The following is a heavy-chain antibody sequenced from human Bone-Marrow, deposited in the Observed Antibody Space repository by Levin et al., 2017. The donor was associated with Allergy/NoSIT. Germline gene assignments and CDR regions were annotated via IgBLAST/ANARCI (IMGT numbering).Heavy chain of an antibody. Sequence: ASVKVSCKASGGDFMNLAITWVRQAPGQGLEWMGGIAPMFGTGNYAQKFLGRVKMTADKSTNTVYMEMSSLTAEDTAVYYCARSNTYDYYFDYWGQGTLVTVSS. CDR2: IAPMFGTG. CDR3: ARSNTYDYYFDY. CDR1: GGDFMNLA. J-gene: IGHJ4*02. V-gene: IGHV1-69*06. D-gene: IGHD3-22*01.